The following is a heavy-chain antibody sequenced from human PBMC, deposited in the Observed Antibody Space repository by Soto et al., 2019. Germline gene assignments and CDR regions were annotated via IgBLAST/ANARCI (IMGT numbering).Heavy chain of an antibody. Sequence: QITVKESGLTLVKPTETLTLTCTFSGVSLSSIGMGVCWIRQPPGKSLEWLTLIYLDDDKRYSPSLSSKRTITKAPTKRQMDLTMTNLDPVDTATYSCARLTRGVYDLDRLWEKFDYWGQGALVTVS. CDR3: ARLTRGVYDLDRLWEKFDY. CDR2: IYLDDDK. J-gene: IGHJ4*02. D-gene: IGHD5-12*01. CDR1: GVSLSSIGMG. V-gene: IGHV2-5*02.